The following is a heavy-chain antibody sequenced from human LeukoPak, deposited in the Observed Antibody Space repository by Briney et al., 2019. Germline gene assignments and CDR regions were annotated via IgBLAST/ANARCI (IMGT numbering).Heavy chain of an antibody. V-gene: IGHV4-4*07. Sequence: SETLSLTCTVSGGSLSSYYWSWIRQPAGKGLEWIGRIYTSGSTNYNPSLKSRVTISVDKSKNQFSLKLYSVTAAGTAVYYCASASSGYCSSTTCYATFDYWGQGTLVTVSS. CDR2: IYTSGST. CDR3: ASASSGYCSSTTCYATFDY. D-gene: IGHD2-2*01. J-gene: IGHJ4*02. CDR1: GGSLSSYY.